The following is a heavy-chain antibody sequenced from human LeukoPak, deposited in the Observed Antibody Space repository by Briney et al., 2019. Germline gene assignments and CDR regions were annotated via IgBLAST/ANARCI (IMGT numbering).Heavy chain of an antibody. J-gene: IGHJ5*02. D-gene: IGHD6-6*01. V-gene: IGHV4-34*01. Sequence: SETLSLTCVVYGGSFSGYYWSWIRQPPGKGLEWIGEINHSGSTNYKPSLKSRVTISVDTSKNQFSLKLSSVTAADTAVYYCARGGVIAARREVANWFDPWGQGTLVTVSS. CDR1: GGSFSGYY. CDR2: INHSGST. CDR3: ARGGVIAARREVANWFDP.